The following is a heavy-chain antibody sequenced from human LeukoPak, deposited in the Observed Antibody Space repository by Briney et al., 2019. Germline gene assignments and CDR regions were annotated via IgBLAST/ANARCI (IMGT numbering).Heavy chain of an antibody. Sequence: GRSLRLSCAASGFTFSSYGMHWVRQAPGKGLEWVAVISYDGSNKYYADSVKGRFTISRDNSKNTLYLQMNSLRAEDTAVYYCAKTPRNWNYPNWFDPWGQGTPVTVSS. V-gene: IGHV3-30*18. CDR1: GFTFSSYG. J-gene: IGHJ5*02. D-gene: IGHD1-7*01. CDR2: ISYDGSNK. CDR3: AKTPRNWNYPNWFDP.